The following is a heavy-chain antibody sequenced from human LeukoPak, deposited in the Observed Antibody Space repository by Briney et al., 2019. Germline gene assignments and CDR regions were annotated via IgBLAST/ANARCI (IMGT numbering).Heavy chain of an antibody. J-gene: IGHJ4*02. V-gene: IGHV3-53*05. D-gene: IGHD3-22*01. CDR1: GFSVSSNY. CDR2: IYSGGST. Sequence: GGSLRLSCAASGFSVSSNYMSWVRQAPGKGLEWVSVIYSGGSTYYADSVKGRFTISRDNSKNTLYLQMNSLRAEDTAVYYCAKDLAPYYDSSGYYPDYWGQGTLVTVSS. CDR3: AKDLAPYYDSSGYYPDY.